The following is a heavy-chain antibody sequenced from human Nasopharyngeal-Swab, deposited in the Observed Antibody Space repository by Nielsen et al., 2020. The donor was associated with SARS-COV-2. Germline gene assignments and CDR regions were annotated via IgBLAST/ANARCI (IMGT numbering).Heavy chain of an antibody. CDR2: ISHDGRGN. J-gene: IGHJ6*02. D-gene: IGHD2/OR15-2a*01. Sequence: GGSLRLSCAASGYSFSSYGMHWVRQAPGKGLEWVAVISHDGRGNVYADSVKGRFTISRDNSTLYLQMDSLRAEDTAVYYCARWNNREAGGTYEMDVWGQGTTVTVSS. CDR3: ARWNNREAGGTYEMDV. V-gene: IGHV3-30*03. CDR1: GYSFSSYG.